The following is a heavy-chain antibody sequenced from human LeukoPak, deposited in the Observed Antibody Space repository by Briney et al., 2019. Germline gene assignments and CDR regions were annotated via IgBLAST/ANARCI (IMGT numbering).Heavy chain of an antibody. CDR3: ARGGRAWYLDF. Sequence: PSETLSLTCAVYGGSFSAYYWNWIRQPPGKGLEWTGDVHHSGSTNYNPSLKSRVAMSVDTSRNQFSLKLTSLTAADTAVYFCARGGRAWYLDFWGQGVLVSVSS. D-gene: IGHD6-13*01. CDR1: GGSFSAYY. J-gene: IGHJ4*02. CDR2: VHHSGST. V-gene: IGHV4-34*01.